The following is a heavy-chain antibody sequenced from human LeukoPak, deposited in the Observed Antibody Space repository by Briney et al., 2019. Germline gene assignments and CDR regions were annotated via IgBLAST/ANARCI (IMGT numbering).Heavy chain of an antibody. D-gene: IGHD1-14*01. CDR3: ATETIGRHYDY. Sequence: GGSLRLXCAASGFTFSSCGFNWVRQVPGKELEWVSSIGPTGTDIYYADSVRGRFTVSRDNAKNSMYLQMDSLRDEDTAVYYCATETIGRHYDYWGQGTLLTVSS. J-gene: IGHJ4*02. V-gene: IGHV3-21*01. CDR1: GFTFSSCG. CDR2: IGPTGTDI.